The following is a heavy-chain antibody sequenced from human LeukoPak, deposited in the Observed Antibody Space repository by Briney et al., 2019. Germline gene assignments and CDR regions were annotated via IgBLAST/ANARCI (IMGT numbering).Heavy chain of an antibody. Sequence: GGSHRLSCAAAGFTFSNYWMRSARHAPGNGLVRVALMNSGGRSISYADSVKGRFTISRDNAKNTLYLQMNSLRVEDTAVYYCTSGGSPPEALGDALDIWGQGTMVTVSS. J-gene: IGHJ3*02. CDR1: GFTFSNYW. V-gene: IGHV3-74*01. CDR3: TSGGSPPEALGDALDI. D-gene: IGHD2-15*01. CDR2: MNSGGRSI.